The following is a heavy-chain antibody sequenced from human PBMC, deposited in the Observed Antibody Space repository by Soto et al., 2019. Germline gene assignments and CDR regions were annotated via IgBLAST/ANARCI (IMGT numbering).Heavy chain of an antibody. J-gene: IGHJ5*01. Sequence: QVQLQQWGAGLLKPSETLSLTCAVYGGSFSGYYWNWIRQPPGKALEWIGEINHRGGTNYNPSLRSRVTISVDTSKNQFSLNLNSVTAADAAVYYCARRDIVAAVAGRRGSLDSWGQGTPVTVSS. V-gene: IGHV4-34*01. D-gene: IGHD2-15*01. CDR2: INHRGGT. CDR1: GGSFSGYY. CDR3: ARRDIVAAVAGRRGSLDS.